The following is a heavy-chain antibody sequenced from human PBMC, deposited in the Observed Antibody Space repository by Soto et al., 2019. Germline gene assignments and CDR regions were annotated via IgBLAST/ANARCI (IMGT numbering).Heavy chain of an antibody. J-gene: IGHJ4*02. V-gene: IGHV3-23*01. CDR1: GFTFSNYA. CDR3: AKDQGSSWYEIDY. CDR2: ISGSGGST. D-gene: IGHD6-13*01. Sequence: EVQLLESGGGLVQPGGSLRLSCAASGFTFSNYAVTWVRQAPGKGLEWVSTISGSGGSTYYADSVKGRFPISRDHSKNTLYLQMNSLRAEDTAVYYCAKDQGSSWYEIDYWGQGTLVTVSS.